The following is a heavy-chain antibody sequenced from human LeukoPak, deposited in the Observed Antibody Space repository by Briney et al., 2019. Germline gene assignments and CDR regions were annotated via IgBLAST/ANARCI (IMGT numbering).Heavy chain of an antibody. CDR3: ARGGSSPVDY. D-gene: IGHD6-6*01. J-gene: IGHJ4*02. CDR2: ISSSSYI. Sequence: PGGSLRLSCAASGFTVSTNYMSWVRQAPGKGLEWVSSISSSSYIYYADSVKGRFTISRDNAKNSLYLQMNSLRAEDTAVYYCARGGSSPVDYWGQGTLVTVSS. CDR1: GFTVSTNY. V-gene: IGHV3-69-1*01.